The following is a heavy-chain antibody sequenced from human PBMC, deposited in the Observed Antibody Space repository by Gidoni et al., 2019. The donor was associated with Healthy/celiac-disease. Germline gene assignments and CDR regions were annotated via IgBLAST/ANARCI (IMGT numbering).Heavy chain of an antibody. CDR3: AKGGGRPHNYFDY. Sequence: EVQLLESGGGLVQPGGSLRLSCAASGFTFSSYAMSWVRQAPGKGLEWVSAISGSGGSTYYADSVKGRFTISRDNSKKTLYLQMNSLRAEDTAVYYCAKGGGRPHNYFDYWGQGTLVTVSS. J-gene: IGHJ4*02. CDR2: ISGSGGST. D-gene: IGHD3-16*01. V-gene: IGHV3-23*01. CDR1: GFTFSSYA.